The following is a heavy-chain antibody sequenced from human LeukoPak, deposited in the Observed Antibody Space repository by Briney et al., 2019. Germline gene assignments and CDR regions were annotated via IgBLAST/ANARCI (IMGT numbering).Heavy chain of an antibody. V-gene: IGHV4-39*01. D-gene: IGHD6-13*01. CDR1: GGSISSSSYY. Sequence: SETLSLTCTVSGGSISSSSYYWGWIRQPPGKGLEWIGSIYYSGSTYYNPSLKSRVTISVDTSKNQFSLKLSSVTAADTAVYYCASSSSSWYNWFDPWGQGTLVTVSS. CDR3: ASSSSSWYNWFDP. J-gene: IGHJ5*02. CDR2: IYYSGST.